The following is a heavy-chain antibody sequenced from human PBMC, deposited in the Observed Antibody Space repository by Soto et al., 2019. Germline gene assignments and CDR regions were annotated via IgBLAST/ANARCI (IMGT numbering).Heavy chain of an antibody. Sequence: SRPTLVNPTQTLTLTCSFSGFSLSTSGESVGWIRQPPGKALEWLGIIYWDDDKRYSPALDSRLTITKDTSKNQVVLTMTNMDPVDTATYYCAHKWKEQFTFDYWGQGTLVTVSS. CDR1: GFSLSTSGES. D-gene: IGHD1-20*01. V-gene: IGHV2-5*02. CDR3: AHKWKEQFTFDY. J-gene: IGHJ4*02. CDR2: IYWDDDK.